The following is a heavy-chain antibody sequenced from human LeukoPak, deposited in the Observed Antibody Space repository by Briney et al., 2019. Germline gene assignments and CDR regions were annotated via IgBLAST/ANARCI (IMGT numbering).Heavy chain of an antibody. V-gene: IGHV3-49*04. CDR3: TRVGVVITGNFDY. CDR1: GFTFGDYA. J-gene: IGHJ4*02. D-gene: IGHD3-3*01. CDR2: IRSKAYGGTT. Sequence: GGSLRLSCTASGFTFGDYAMSWVRQAPGKGLEWVGFIRSKAYGGTTEYAASVKGRFTISRDDSKSIAYLQMNSLKTEDTAVYYCTRVGVVITGNFDYWGQGTLVTVSS.